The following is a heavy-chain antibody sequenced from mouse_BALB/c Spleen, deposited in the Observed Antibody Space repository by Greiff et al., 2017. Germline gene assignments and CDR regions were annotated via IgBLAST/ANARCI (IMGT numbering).Heavy chain of an antibody. V-gene: IGHV1S56*01. CDR1: GYTFTSYY. J-gene: IGHJ4*01. CDR2: IYPGNVNT. D-gene: IGHD1-1*01. CDR3: ARYYCGSFYAMDD. Sequence: QVQLQQSGPELVKPGASVRISCKASGYTFTSYYIHWVKQRPGQGLEWIGWIYPGNVNTKYNETFKGKSTLAADKSSSTAYMQLSSLTSEDSAVYFCARYYCGSFYAMDDWGQGTSVTVAS.